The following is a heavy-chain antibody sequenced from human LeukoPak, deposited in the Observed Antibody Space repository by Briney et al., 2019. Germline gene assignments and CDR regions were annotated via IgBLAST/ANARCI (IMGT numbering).Heavy chain of an antibody. Sequence: SETLSLTCAVSGYSISSGYYWGWIRQPPGKGLEWIGSIYHSGSTYYNPSLKSRVTISVDTSKNQFSLKLSSVTAADTAVYYCARRWGGSHPGVYYFDYWGQGTLVTVSS. CDR2: IYHSGST. V-gene: IGHV4-38-2*01. D-gene: IGHD1-26*01. CDR3: ARRWGGSHPGVYYFDY. J-gene: IGHJ4*02. CDR1: GYSISSGYY.